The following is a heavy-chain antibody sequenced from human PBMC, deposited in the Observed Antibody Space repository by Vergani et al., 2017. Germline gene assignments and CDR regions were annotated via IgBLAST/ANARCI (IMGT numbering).Heavy chain of an antibody. J-gene: IGHJ4*02. CDR3: ARHVPCGDGACLHFEH. Sequence: EVMLVQSGAEVKTPGESLTISCKYSESSFISNEIAWVRQLSGKGLQWMGNINPIDTKIAYSPSFQGQAIMSLDKCITTAYLQNRSLKASDTAIYYCARHVPCGDGACLHFEHWGQGTQVTVSS. CDR2: INPIDTKI. CDR1: ESSFISNE. V-gene: IGHV5-51*01. D-gene: IGHD2-21*02.